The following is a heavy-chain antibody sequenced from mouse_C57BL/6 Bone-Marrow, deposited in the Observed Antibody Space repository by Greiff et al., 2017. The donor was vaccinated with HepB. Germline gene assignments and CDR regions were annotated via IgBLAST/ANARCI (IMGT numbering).Heavy chain of an antibody. CDR1: GYTFTSYW. CDR3: ARSITTVVAPFAY. CDR2: IHPNSGST. J-gene: IGHJ3*01. Sequence: QVHVKQPGAELVKPGASVKLSCKASGYTFTSYWMHWVKQRPGQGLEWIGMIHPNSGSTNYNEKFKSKATLTVDKSSSTAYMQLSSLTSEDSAVYYCARSITTVVAPFAYWGQGTLVTVSA. V-gene: IGHV1-64*01. D-gene: IGHD1-1*01.